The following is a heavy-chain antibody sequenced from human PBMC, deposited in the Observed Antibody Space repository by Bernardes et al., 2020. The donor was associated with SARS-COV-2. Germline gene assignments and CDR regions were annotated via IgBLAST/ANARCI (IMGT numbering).Heavy chain of an antibody. CDR2: INWNGGTT. CDR1: GFNLGESG. V-gene: IGHV3-20*04. CDR3: ARVHKAAAGQYFYYGLDV. J-gene: IGHJ6*02. Sequence: GSLRLSCAASGFNLGESGMTWVRQVPGKGLEWLSGINWNGGTTGYVDSVKGRFTISRDNAKNSLYLQMNSLRAEDTALYYCARVHKAAAGQYFYYGLDVWGQGTTVTVSS. D-gene: IGHD6-13*01.